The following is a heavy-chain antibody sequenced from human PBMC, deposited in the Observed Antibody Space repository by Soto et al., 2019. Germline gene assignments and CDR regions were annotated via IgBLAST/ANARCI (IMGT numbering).Heavy chain of an antibody. D-gene: IGHD3-22*01. CDR2: IDPSDSYT. CDR1: GYTITNYW. Sequence: GESLKISCEASGYTITNYWISWVRQMPGKGLEWMGNIDPSDSYTNYSPSFQGHVTISADKSISTAYLQWSSLMASGTAMYYCARLGGYDAYYFGMDVCGQGTPVTVYS. J-gene: IGHJ6*02. CDR3: ARLGGYDAYYFGMDV. V-gene: IGHV5-10-1*01.